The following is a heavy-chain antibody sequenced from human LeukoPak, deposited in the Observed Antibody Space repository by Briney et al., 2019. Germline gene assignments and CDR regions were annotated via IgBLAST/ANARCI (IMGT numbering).Heavy chain of an antibody. J-gene: IGHJ4*02. V-gene: IGHV3-23*01. CDR1: GFTFSTYG. CDR3: ARDGGDYNLDY. CDR2: ISGSGGST. Sequence: GGSLRLSCGASGFTFSTYGMSWVRQAPGKGLEWVSVISGSGGSTYYADSVKGRFTISRDNSKNTLYLQMNSLRAEDTTVYYCARDGGDYNLDYWGQGTLVTVSS. D-gene: IGHD4-17*01.